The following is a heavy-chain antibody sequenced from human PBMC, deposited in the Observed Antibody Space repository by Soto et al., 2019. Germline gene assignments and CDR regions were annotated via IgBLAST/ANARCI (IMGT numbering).Heavy chain of an antibody. V-gene: IGHV1-18*01. J-gene: IGHJ6*03. D-gene: IGHD5-12*01. CDR3: ARIYSGYEYTYYYYYMDV. CDR1: GYTFTSYR. Sequence: ALVKVSCKASGYTFTSYRISWLRQAPGQGLEWMGWISAYNGNTNYAQKLQGRVTITTDTSTSTAYMELRSVRSDDTAVYSCARIYSGYEYTYYYYYMDVWGKGTTVTVSS. CDR2: ISAYNGNT.